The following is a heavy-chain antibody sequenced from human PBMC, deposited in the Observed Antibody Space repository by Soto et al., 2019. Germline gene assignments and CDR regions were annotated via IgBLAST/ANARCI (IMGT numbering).Heavy chain of an antibody. CDR1: GGSISSGDYY. J-gene: IGHJ5*02. Sequence: SETLSLTCTVSGGSISSGDYYWNWIRQPPGKGLEWIGYIYYSGSTYYNPSLKSRVTISVDTSKNQFSLKLSSVTAADTAVYYCARRGRFGWFDPWGQGTLVTVS. CDR2: IYYSGST. D-gene: IGHD3-16*01. CDR3: ARRGRFGWFDP. V-gene: IGHV4-30-4*01.